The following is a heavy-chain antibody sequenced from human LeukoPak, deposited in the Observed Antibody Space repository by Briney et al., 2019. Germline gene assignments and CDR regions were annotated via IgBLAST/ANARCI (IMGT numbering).Heavy chain of an antibody. CDR3: ARDRGGGYAYGSVFDI. V-gene: IGHV3-48*04. D-gene: IGHD5-18*01. Sequence: GGSLRLSCAASGFTFSTYSMNWVRQAPGKGLEWVSYISISSDTIYYADSMKGRFTISRDNAKNSLYLQMNSLRAEDTAVYYCARDRGGGYAYGSVFDIWGQGTMVTVSS. CDR2: ISISSDTI. J-gene: IGHJ3*02. CDR1: GFTFSTYS.